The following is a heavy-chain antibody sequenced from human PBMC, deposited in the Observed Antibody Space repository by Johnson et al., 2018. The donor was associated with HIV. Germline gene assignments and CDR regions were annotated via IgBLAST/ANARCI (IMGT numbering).Heavy chain of an antibody. CDR1: GFTFNDYY. V-gene: IGHV3-11*04. Sequence: QVQLVESGGGLVKPGGSLRLSCAASGFTSGFTFNDYYMGWIRQAPGQGLEWVSIISSSGRTIYYEDPVKGRLTIPRDNSKDTLYLEMNSLRAEETAVYYCARDFYAVVATPFIGSAFDIWGQGTMVTVSS. CDR2: ISSSGRTI. D-gene: IGHD5-12*01. CDR3: ARDFYAVVATPFIGSAFDI. J-gene: IGHJ3*02.